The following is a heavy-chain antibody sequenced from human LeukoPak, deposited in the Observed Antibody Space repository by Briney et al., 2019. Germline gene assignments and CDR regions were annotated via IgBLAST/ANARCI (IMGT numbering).Heavy chain of an antibody. J-gene: IGHJ6*03. D-gene: IGHD6-19*01. CDR1: GFTFSNYG. CDR3: AKEGEQYAYHYYYMDV. Sequence: GGSLRLSCAASGFTFSNYGMHWVRQAPVKGLEWVAFIRYDESNKYYADSVKGRFTIPRDNSKLYLQMNSLRAEDTAVYYCAKEGEQYAYHYYYMDVWGKGTTVTVSS. CDR2: IRYDESNK. V-gene: IGHV3-30*02.